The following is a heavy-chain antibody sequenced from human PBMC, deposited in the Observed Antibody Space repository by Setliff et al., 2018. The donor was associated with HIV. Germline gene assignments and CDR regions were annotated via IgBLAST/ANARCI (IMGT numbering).Heavy chain of an antibody. J-gene: IGHJ6*02. CDR2: ISSSGSTI. CDR3: TRDGPGRARADYYGMDV. V-gene: IGHV3-11*04. CDR1: GFTFSDHY. Sequence: PGESLKISCAASGFTFSDHYMSWIRQAPGKGLQWVSDISSSGSTIYYADSVKGRFTISRDNAKNSLYLQMNSLSAEDTAVYYCTRDGPGRARADYYGMDVWGQGTTVTVSS.